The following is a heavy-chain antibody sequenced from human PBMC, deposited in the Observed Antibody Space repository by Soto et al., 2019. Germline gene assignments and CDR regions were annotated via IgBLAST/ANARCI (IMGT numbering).Heavy chain of an antibody. J-gene: IGHJ3*02. D-gene: IGHD3-22*01. CDR3: ATQDYYDSRGYYYLGAFDI. Sequence: ASVKVSCKVSGYTLTELSMHWVRQAPGKGLEWMGGFDPEDGETIYAQKFQGRVTMTEDTSTDTAYMELSSLRSEDTAVYYCATQDYYDSRGYYYLGAFDIWGQGTMVTVSS. V-gene: IGHV1-24*01. CDR2: FDPEDGET. CDR1: GYTLTELS.